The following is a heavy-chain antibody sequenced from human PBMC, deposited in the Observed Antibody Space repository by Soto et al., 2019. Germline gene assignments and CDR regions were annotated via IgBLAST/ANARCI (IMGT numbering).Heavy chain of an antibody. D-gene: IGHD3-16*01. CDR3: AKVTEGDYPPYYYYYYMDV. Sequence: QVQLVESGGGVVQPGRSLRLSCAASGFTFSSYGMHWVRQAPGKGLEWVAVISYDGSNKYYADSVKGRFTISRDNSKNTLYLQMNSLRAEDTAVYYCAKVTEGDYPPYYYYYYMDVWGKGTTVTVSS. V-gene: IGHV3-30*18. CDR2: ISYDGSNK. CDR1: GFTFSSYG. J-gene: IGHJ6*03.